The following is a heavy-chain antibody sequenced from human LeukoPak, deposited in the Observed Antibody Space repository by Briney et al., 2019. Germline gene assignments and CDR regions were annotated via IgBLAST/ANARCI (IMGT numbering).Heavy chain of an antibody. Sequence: PGGSLRLSCAASGFTFRDYSMNWVRQAPGKGLEWISYISSLSNTIYYADSVMGRFTVSSDNAKNSVYLQLNSLGAEDTAVYYCARGSEYDVLTGYFPFDSWGQGTLVTVSS. CDR1: GFTFRDYS. D-gene: IGHD3-9*01. V-gene: IGHV3-48*04. J-gene: IGHJ4*02. CDR3: ARGSEYDVLTGYFPFDS. CDR2: ISSLSNTI.